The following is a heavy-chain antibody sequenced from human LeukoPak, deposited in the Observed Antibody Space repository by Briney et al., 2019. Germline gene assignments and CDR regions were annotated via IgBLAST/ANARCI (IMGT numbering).Heavy chain of an antibody. V-gene: IGHV3-23*01. Sequence: GGSLRLSCAASGFTFSSYGMSWVRQAPGKGLEWVSAISGSGGTTYYADSVKGRFTISRDNSKNTLYLQMNSLCAEDTALYYCTKRFCTTAGCSFFDYWGQGTPVPVSS. D-gene: IGHD1-1*01. J-gene: IGHJ4*02. CDR2: ISGSGGTT. CDR1: GFTFSSYG. CDR3: TKRFCTTAGCSFFDY.